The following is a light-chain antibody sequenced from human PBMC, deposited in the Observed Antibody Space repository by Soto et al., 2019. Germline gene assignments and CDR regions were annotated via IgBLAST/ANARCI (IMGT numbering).Light chain of an antibody. J-gene: IGKJ1*01. V-gene: IGKV3-15*01. CDR2: GAS. CDR1: QNVGSN. Sequence: EVVLTQSPATLSVSPGDRATLSCRASQNVGSNIAWYQHKPGQAPRLLISGASTRATGVPARFSGSGSGTEFALTISSLQSEDFTVYFCQQYNTWPQTFGQGTKVDI. CDR3: QQYNTWPQT.